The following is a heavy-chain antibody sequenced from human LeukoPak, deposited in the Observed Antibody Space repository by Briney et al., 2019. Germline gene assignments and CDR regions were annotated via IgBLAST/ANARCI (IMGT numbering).Heavy chain of an antibody. D-gene: IGHD3-3*01. V-gene: IGHV4-34*01. Sequence: PSETLSLTCAVSGGSFSGYYWTWIRQPPGKGLEWIGEINHSGSTNYNPSLKSRVTISVDTSKNQFSLKLSSVTAADTAVYYCASQYYDFWSGYTKPPVTNWFDPWGQGTLVTVSS. CDR2: INHSGST. CDR1: GGSFSGYY. CDR3: ASQYYDFWSGYTKPPVTNWFDP. J-gene: IGHJ5*02.